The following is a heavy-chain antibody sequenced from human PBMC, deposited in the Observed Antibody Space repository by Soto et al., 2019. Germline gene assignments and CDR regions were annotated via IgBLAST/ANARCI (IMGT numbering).Heavy chain of an antibody. D-gene: IGHD2-8*01. CDR2: ISYDGSNK. Sequence: GGSLRLSCAASGFTFSSYGMHWVRQAPGKGLEWVAVISYDGSNKYYADSVKGRFTISRDNSKNTLYLQMNSLRAEDTAVYYCAKEGYCTNGVCYPRDLNYWGQGTLFTVSS. CDR1: GFTFSSYG. J-gene: IGHJ4*02. V-gene: IGHV3-30*18. CDR3: AKEGYCTNGVCYPRDLNY.